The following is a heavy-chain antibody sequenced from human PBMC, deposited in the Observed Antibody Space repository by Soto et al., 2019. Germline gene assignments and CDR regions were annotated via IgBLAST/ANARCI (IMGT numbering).Heavy chain of an antibody. CDR3: ANDWRYNYDTDAFDI. J-gene: IGHJ3*02. V-gene: IGHV3-30*18. CDR2: ISYDGGDK. Sequence: GGSLRLSCAAARFPFSTYGMHWVRQAPGKGLEWVAVISYDGGDKYYADSVKGRFTISRDNSKNTLYLQMDSLRTEDTAAYFCANDWRYNYDTDAFDIWGQGTMVTVSS. D-gene: IGHD5-18*01. CDR1: RFPFSTYG.